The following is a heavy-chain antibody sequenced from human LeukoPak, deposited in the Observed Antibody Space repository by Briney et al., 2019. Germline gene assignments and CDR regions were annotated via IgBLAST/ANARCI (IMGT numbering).Heavy chain of an antibody. CDR1: GFTFRNYG. CDR2: IRYDGSNK. D-gene: IGHD6-19*01. J-gene: IGHJ4*02. Sequence: GGSLRLSCAASGFTFRNYGMHWVRQAPGKGLEWVAFIRYDGSNKFYVDSVKGRFTISRDNSKNTLYLQMNSLRVEDTAVYYCAKDPVGITVAGDYWGQGTLVTVSS. V-gene: IGHV3-30*02. CDR3: AKDPVGITVAGDY.